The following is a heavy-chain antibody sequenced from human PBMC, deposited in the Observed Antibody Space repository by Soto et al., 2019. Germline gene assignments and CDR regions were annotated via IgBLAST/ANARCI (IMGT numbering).Heavy chain of an antibody. V-gene: IGHV1-69*18. J-gene: IGHJ4*02. CDR3: ARDRADRGFDY. CDR2: VLPVLGTT. D-gene: IGHD3-10*01. Sequence: QVQLEQSGAEVKKPGSSVKVSCKASGDRFTSYAISWVRQAPGQGLEWVGTVLPVLGTTNYAQKLRVRVTITADESTSTAYMELDSLRSEDTAIYYCARDRADRGFDYWGQGTLVTVSS. CDR1: GDRFTSYA.